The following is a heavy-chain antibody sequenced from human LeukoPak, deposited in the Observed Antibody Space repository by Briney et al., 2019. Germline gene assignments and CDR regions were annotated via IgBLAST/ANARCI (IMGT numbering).Heavy chain of an antibody. J-gene: IGHJ3*01. V-gene: IGHV1-69*06. CDR1: GGTFSSYA. D-gene: IGHD3-22*01. CDR2: IIPIFGTA. Sequence: GASVKVSCKASGGTFSSYAISWVRQAPGQGLEWMGGIIPIFGTANYAQKFRGRVTITADKSTRTAYMELSSLRSEDTAVYYCARDGHRRYHYDSSGREDAFDVWGQGTMVTVSS. CDR3: ARDGHRRYHYDSSGREDAFDV.